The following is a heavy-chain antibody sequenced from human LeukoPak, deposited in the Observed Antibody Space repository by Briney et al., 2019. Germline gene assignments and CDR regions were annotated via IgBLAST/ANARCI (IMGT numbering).Heavy chain of an antibody. CDR2: ISWNSGGI. CDR1: GFTFDDYA. CDR3: AKDTVVRAAGPNWFDP. V-gene: IGHV3-9*01. J-gene: IGHJ5*02. Sequence: GRSLRLSCAASGFTFDDYAMHWVRQAPGKGLEWVSGISWNSGGIGYADSVKGRFTISRDNAKNSLYLQMNSLRAEDTALYYCAKDTVVRAAGPNWFDPWGQGTLVTVSS. D-gene: IGHD4-23*01.